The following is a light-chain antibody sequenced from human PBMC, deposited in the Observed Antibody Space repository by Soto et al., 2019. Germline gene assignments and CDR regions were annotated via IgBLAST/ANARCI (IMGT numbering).Light chain of an antibody. Sequence: EILLTQSLATLSLSPGERATLSCRASQSVRSYLAWYQQKPGQAPRLLIYDASNRATGIPARFSGSGSGTDFTLTISSLAPEDFAVYYCQQRSNWVTFGQGTRLEI. V-gene: IGKV3-11*01. CDR3: QQRSNWVT. J-gene: IGKJ5*01. CDR2: DAS. CDR1: QSVRSY.